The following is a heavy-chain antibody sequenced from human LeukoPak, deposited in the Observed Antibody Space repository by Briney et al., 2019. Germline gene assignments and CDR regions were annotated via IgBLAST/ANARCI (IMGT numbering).Heavy chain of an antibody. CDR1: GGTFSSYA. Sequence: SVKVSCKASGGTFSSYAISWVRQAPGQGLEWMGGIIPIFGTANYAQKFQGRVTITADESTSTAYMELSSLRSEDTAVYYCARSLGDYSNYPPWGQGTLVTVSS. J-gene: IGHJ5*02. CDR2: IIPIFGTA. D-gene: IGHD4-11*01. CDR3: ARSLGDYSNYPP. V-gene: IGHV1-69*13.